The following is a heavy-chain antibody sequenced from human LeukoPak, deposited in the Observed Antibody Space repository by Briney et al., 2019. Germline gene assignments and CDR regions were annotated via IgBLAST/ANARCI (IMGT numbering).Heavy chain of an antibody. V-gene: IGHV5-51*01. CDR1: GYSFANYW. CDR2: IYPGDSDT. J-gene: IGHJ4*02. CDR3: ARWMTGPVHDAYFDY. D-gene: IGHD2-2*03. Sequence: LGESLKISCKGSGYSFANYWIGWVRQMPGKGLAWMGTIYPGDSDTRYSPSFQGQVTISADKSISTAYLQWSSLKASDTAMYYCARWMTGPVHDAYFDYWGQGTLVTVSS.